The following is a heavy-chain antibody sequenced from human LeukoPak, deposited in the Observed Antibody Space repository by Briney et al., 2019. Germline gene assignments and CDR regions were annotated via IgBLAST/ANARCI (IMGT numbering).Heavy chain of an antibody. D-gene: IGHD3-22*01. CDR3: ARGDSSGYYLF. CDR1: GYTFTSYY. V-gene: IGHV1-46*01. Sequence: ASVEVSCKASGYTFTSYYMHWVRQAPGRGLEWMGIINPSGGSTSYAQKFQGRVTMTRDTSTSTVYMELSSLRSEDTAVYYCARGDSSGYYLFWGQGTLVTVSS. J-gene: IGHJ4*02. CDR2: INPSGGST.